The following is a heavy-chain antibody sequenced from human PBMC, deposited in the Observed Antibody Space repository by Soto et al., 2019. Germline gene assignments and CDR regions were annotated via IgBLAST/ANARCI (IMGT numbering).Heavy chain of an antibody. CDR2: ISSSGSTI. D-gene: IGHD3-3*01. Sequence: GWSLRLSCAASGFTFSSYEMNWVRQAPGKGLEWVSYISSSGSTIYYADSVKGRFTISRDNAKNSLYLQMNSLRAEDTAVYYCARDPYYDFWSGYLTGKYYYYYGMDVWGQGTTVTVSS. J-gene: IGHJ6*02. V-gene: IGHV3-48*03. CDR3: ARDPYYDFWSGYLTGKYYYYYGMDV. CDR1: GFTFSSYE.